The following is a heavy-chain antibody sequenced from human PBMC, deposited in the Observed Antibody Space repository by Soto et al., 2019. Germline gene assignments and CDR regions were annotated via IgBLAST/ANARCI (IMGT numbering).Heavy chain of an antibody. CDR2: ISDSGNII. Sequence: GGSLRLSCAASGFEFSGYYMTWIRQAPGRGLEWVAYISDSGNIIYYADSVQGRFTVSRDNAKNSLYLQMNSLSAEDTAVYYCARRTRGAGWFDPWGQGTLVTVSS. V-gene: IGHV3-11*01. J-gene: IGHJ5*02. CDR1: GFEFSGYY. D-gene: IGHD6-19*01. CDR3: ARRTRGAGWFDP.